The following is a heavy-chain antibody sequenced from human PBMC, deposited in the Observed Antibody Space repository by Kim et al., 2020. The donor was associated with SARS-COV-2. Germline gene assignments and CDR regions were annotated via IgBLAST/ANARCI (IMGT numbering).Heavy chain of an antibody. D-gene: IGHD2-21*02. V-gene: IGHV4-59*01. CDR3: ARGLWLTDYYFAY. J-gene: IGHJ4*02. CDR2: IYYSGST. Sequence: SETLSLTCTVSGGSISSYYWSWIRQPPGKGLEWIGYIYYSGSTNYNPSLKSRVTISVHTSKNQFSLKLSSGTAADVAVYYCARGLWLTDYYFAYCGQGTLVTVSS. CDR1: GGSISSYY.